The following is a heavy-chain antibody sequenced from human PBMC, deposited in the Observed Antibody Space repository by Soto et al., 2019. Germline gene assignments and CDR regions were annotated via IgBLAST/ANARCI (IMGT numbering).Heavy chain of an antibody. CDR2: IYWDDDK. D-gene: IGHD5-12*01. CDR3: TPRSVRPYTGYV. J-gene: IGHJ4*02. CDR1: GSSLNTSGVG. V-gene: IGHV2-5*02. Sequence: QITLKESGPTLVKPTQTLTLTCTLSGSSLNTSGVGVGWIRQPPGRALEWLTVIYWDDDKRYNPPLKSRLTIAKDPSKNPVVLTLTNMDPVDTATYYCTPRSVRPYTGYVWGQGTLVTVSS.